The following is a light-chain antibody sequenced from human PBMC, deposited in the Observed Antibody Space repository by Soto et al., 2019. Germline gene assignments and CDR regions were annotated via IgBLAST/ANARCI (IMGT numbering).Light chain of an antibody. V-gene: IGLV1-47*01. J-gene: IGLJ2*01. CDR3: SARDDSLNGVV. CDR1: TSNIGSNH. Sequence: QSVLTQPPSASGTPGQRVTISCSGSTSNIGSNHVYWYQQFPGAAPKLLMYRSDQRPTGVPDRFSGSKSGTSASLAISGLRSDDEADYYCSARDDSLNGVVFGGGTKVTVL. CDR2: RSD.